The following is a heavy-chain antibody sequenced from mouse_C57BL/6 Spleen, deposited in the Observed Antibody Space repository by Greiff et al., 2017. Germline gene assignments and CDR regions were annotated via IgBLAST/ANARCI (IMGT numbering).Heavy chain of an antibody. V-gene: IGHV1-80*01. CDR3: AREAGRVFAY. CDR2: LYPGDGDT. D-gene: IGHD3-3*01. CDR1: GYAFSSYW. Sequence: QVQLQQSGAELVKPGASVKISCKASGYAFSSYWMNWVKQRPGKGLEWIGQLYPGDGDTNYNGKFKGKATLTADKSASTAYMQLSSLTAEDSAVYFGAREAGRVFAYWGQGTLVTVSA. J-gene: IGHJ3*01.